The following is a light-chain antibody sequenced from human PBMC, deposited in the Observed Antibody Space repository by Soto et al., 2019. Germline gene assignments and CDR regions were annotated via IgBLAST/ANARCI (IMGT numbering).Light chain of an antibody. V-gene: IGLV2-14*01. CDR1: SSDVGGYDY. CDR2: DVT. J-gene: IGLJ1*01. CDR3: SSYTSSSTLGGV. Sequence: QSVLTQPASVSGSPGQSITISCTGTSSDVGGYDYVSWYQQHPGKAPKLMIYDVTNRPSGVSNRFSGSKSGNTASLTISGLLAEDEADYYCSSYTSSSTLGGVFGTGTKVTVL.